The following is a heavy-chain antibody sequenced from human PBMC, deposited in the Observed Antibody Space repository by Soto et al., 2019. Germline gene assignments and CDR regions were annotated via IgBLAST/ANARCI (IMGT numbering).Heavy chain of an antibody. Sequence: GGSLRLSCAASGFTFSSYAMNWVRQAPGKGLEWVSGISWNSGSIGYADSVKGRFTISRDNAKNSLYLQMNSLRAEDTALYYCAKVRDDFWSGYDAFDIWGQGTMVTVSS. J-gene: IGHJ3*02. D-gene: IGHD3-3*01. CDR3: AKVRDDFWSGYDAFDI. CDR1: GFTFSSYA. CDR2: ISWNSGSI. V-gene: IGHV3-9*01.